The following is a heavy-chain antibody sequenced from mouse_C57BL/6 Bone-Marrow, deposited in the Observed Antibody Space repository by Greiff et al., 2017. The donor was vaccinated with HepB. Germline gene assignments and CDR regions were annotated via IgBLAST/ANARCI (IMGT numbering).Heavy chain of an antibody. CDR1: GFNIKNPY. Sequence: EVQLQESVAELVRPGASVKLSCTASGFNIKNPYMHWVKQRPEQGLEWIGRIDPANGNTKYAPKFQGKATITADTSSTTAYLQLSSLTSEDTAIYYCARLGMDYWGQGTSVTVSS. CDR2: IDPANGNT. CDR3: ARLGMDY. V-gene: IGHV14-3*01. J-gene: IGHJ4*01.